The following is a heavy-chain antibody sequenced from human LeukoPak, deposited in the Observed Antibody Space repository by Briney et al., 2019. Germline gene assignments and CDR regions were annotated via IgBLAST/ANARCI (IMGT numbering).Heavy chain of an antibody. CDR3: ARGRKGLIVVVYHNWFDP. CDR1: GGSFSGYY. CDR2: INHSVST. V-gene: IGHV4-34*01. D-gene: IGHD3-22*01. Sequence: SETLSLTCAVYGGSFSGYYWGWIREPPGKGLEWIGEINHSVSTNYNPSLKSRVTISAHTSKNQFSLKLSSVTAADTAVYYCARGRKGLIVVVYHNWFDPWGQGTLVTVSS. J-gene: IGHJ5*02.